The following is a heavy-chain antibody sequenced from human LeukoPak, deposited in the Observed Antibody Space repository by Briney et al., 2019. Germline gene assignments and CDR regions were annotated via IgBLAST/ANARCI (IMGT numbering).Heavy chain of an antibody. V-gene: IGHV3-23*01. CDR1: GFTFSTFA. CDR3: ARGRTYYYDSSGSLGY. D-gene: IGHD3-22*01. Sequence: GGSLRLSCAASGFTFSTFAMIWVRQPPGKGLEWVSSIFPSGGEIYYAESVKGRFTISRDNSKNTLYLKMNRLRAEDTALYYCARGRTYYYDSSGSLGYWGQGTLVTVSS. J-gene: IGHJ4*02. CDR2: IFPSGGEI.